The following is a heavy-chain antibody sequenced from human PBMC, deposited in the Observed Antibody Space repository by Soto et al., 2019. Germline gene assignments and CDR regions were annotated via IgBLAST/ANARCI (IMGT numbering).Heavy chain of an antibody. CDR1: GGSISSSNW. V-gene: IGHV4-4*02. D-gene: IGHD6-13*01. J-gene: IGHJ5*02. CDR2: IYHSGST. Sequence: QVQLQESGPGLVNPSGTLSLTCGVSGGSISSSNWWRWVRQPPGKGLEWIGEIYHSGSTNYNPSLISRVTISVDKSKNQSSLKLSCVTAAGTAVYYCARSSSWYRNWFDPWGQGTLGTVSS. CDR3: ARSSSWYRNWFDP.